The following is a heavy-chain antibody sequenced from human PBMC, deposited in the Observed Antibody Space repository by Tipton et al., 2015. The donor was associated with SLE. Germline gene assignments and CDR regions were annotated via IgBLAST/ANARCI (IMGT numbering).Heavy chain of an antibody. V-gene: IGHV5-51*01. CDR1: GYTFSSYW. J-gene: IGHJ4*02. CDR2: FYPSESAS. CDR3: VRQVGNKDYVN. Sequence: QLVQSGAEVKKSGESLKISCKASGYTFSSYWIAWVRQTPVKGLEWMGIFYPSESASRYSPSFQGQVTISADTSTSTAYLQWSSLRASDSGMYYCVRQVGNKDYVNWGQGTLVTVSS. D-gene: IGHD4-17*01.